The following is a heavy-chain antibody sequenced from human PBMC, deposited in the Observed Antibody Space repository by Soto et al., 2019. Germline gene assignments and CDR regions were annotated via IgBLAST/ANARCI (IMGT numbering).Heavy chain of an antibody. D-gene: IGHD4-17*01. CDR2: ISYDGGNQ. J-gene: IGHJ4*02. Sequence: QVRLVESGGGVVLPGRPLRLSCAASGFAFSTSDIHWVRQAPGKGLEWVALISYDGGNQYYADSVKGRFTISRDNSKSTLYLQMNSLTTEDTAFYYCANNLGDHGDVWGQGTLVTVSS. V-gene: IGHV3-30*18. CDR1: GFAFSTSD. CDR3: ANNLGDHGDV.